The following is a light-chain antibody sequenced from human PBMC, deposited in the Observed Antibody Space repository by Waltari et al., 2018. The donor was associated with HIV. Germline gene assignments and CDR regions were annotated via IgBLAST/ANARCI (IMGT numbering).Light chain of an antibody. V-gene: IGLV2-11*01. CDR2: DVN. CDR3: CSSTGNYTWV. J-gene: IGLJ3*02. Sequence: QSALTQPRSVSGSPGQSVTISCTGTSNDVGGSNYVSWFLQHPGKAPKLMIYDVNKRPSGVPDRFSGSKSGNTAPLTISGLQVEDDANYYCCSSTGNYTWVFGGGTKLTVL. CDR1: SNDVGGSNY.